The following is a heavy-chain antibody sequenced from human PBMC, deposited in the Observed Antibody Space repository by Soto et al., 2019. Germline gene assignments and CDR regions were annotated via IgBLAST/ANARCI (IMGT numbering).Heavy chain of an antibody. Sequence: GGSLRLSCAASGLTFNNAWMNWVRQAPGKGLEWVGRIKSKNDGGATEYSAPVKDRFTISRDDSKNTLYLQMNSLKAEDTAVYYRTTDDQWGIRGQGTMVTV. CDR3: TTDDQWGI. V-gene: IGHV3-15*07. J-gene: IGHJ3*01. CDR1: GLTFNNAW. D-gene: IGHD2-8*01. CDR2: IKSKNDGGAT.